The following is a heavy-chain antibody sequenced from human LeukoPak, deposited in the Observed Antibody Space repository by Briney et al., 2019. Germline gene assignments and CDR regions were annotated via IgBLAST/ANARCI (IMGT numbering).Heavy chain of an antibody. V-gene: IGHV1-2*02. D-gene: IGHD3-9*01. CDR1: GYTFTGYY. CDR3: ARDQSYDILTGYYYFDY. J-gene: IGHJ4*02. CDR2: INPNSGGT. Sequence: ASVKVSCTASGYTFTGYYMPWVRQAPGQGLEWMGWINPNSGGTPYAQKFQGRVTMTRDTSISTAYMELSRLRSDDTAVYYCARDQSYDILTGYYYFDYWGQGALVTVSS.